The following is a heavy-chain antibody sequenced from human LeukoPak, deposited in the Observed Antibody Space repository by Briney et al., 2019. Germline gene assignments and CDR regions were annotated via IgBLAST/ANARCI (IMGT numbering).Heavy chain of an antibody. V-gene: IGHV3-15*01. Sequence: GGSLRLSCAASGFTFSNAWMSWVRQAPGKGLEWVGRIKSKTDGGTTDYAAPVKGRFTISRDDSKNTLYLQMNSLKTEDTAVYYCTAAQMLFGVVSDYWGQGTLVTVSS. D-gene: IGHD3-3*01. CDR1: GFTFSNAW. J-gene: IGHJ4*02. CDR2: IKSKTDGGTT. CDR3: TAAQMLFGVVSDY.